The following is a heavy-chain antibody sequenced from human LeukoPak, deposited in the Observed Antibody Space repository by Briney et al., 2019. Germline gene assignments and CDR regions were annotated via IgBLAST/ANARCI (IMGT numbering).Heavy chain of an antibody. CDR2: TYYRSKGYN. D-gene: IGHD1-26*01. CDR3: ARGIVGATWEPRFDP. CDR1: GDSVSSNSAA. J-gene: IGHJ5*02. Sequence: QTLSLTCAISGDSVSSNSAAWNWIRQSPSRCLEWLGRTYYRSKGYNDYAVSVKSRITINPDTSKNQFSLQLNSVTPEDTAVYYCARGIVGATWEPRFDPWGQGTLVTVSS. V-gene: IGHV6-1*01.